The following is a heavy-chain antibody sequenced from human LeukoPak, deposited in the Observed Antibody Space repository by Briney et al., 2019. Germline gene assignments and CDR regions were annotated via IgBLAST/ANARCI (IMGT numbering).Heavy chain of an antibody. D-gene: IGHD4-23*01. CDR2: ISSYGDNT. CDR3: ARATNSYGGNSDY. CDR1: GFTFSDYT. Sequence: GGSLTLSCVASGFTFSDYTMHWVRQAPGKGLEYVSAISSYGDNTYYANSVKDRFTISRDNSKNTLYLQMGSLRADDMAVYYCARATNSYGGNSDYWGQGTLVTVSS. J-gene: IGHJ4*02. V-gene: IGHV3-64*01.